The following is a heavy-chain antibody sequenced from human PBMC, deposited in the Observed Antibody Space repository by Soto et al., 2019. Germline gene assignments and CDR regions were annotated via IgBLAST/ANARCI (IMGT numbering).Heavy chain of an antibody. Sequence: SETLSLTCAVYGGSFSGYYWSWIRQPPGKGLEWIGEINHSGSTNYNPSLKSRVTISVDTSKNQFSLKLSSVTAADTAVYYCARAGVGADAFDIWGQGTMVTVSS. CDR2: INHSGST. CDR1: GGSFSGYY. CDR3: ARAGVGADAFDI. J-gene: IGHJ3*02. D-gene: IGHD1-26*01. V-gene: IGHV4-34*01.